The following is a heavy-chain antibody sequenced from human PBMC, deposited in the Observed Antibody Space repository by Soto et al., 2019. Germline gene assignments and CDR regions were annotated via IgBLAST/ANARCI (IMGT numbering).Heavy chain of an antibody. Sequence: QLHLVQSGAVVKKPGASVTVSCSASGYPVTAYYMHWVRQAPGRGLEWMGGINPATGAAKYTQTSRGRVTMTRETSTSTGFMELSGLTSEDTAVFYCARGGGVGVAGSAAFDMWGQGTLVTVSS. CDR3: ARGGGVGVAGSAAFDM. D-gene: IGHD3-3*01. CDR1: GYPVTAYY. J-gene: IGHJ3*02. CDR2: INPATGAA. V-gene: IGHV1-2*02.